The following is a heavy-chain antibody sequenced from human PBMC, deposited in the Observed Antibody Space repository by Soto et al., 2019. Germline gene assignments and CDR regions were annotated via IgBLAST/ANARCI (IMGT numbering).Heavy chain of an antibody. Sequence: GGSLRLSCAASGFSLRDYYMTWIRQAPGKGLELLSYISPGGDIIKYADPVKGRFIISRDNAKNSLYLHMNSLRAEDTAVYYCTRDPRMTDFWGQGTLVTVSS. CDR2: ISPGGDII. CDR3: TRDPRMTDF. J-gene: IGHJ4*02. V-gene: IGHV3-11*01. CDR1: GFSLRDYY.